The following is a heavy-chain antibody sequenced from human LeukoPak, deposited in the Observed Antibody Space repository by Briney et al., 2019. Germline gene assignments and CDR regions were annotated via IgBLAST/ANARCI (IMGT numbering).Heavy chain of an antibody. V-gene: IGHV2-70*04. J-gene: IGHJ3*02. CDR3: ALYYYDSSGYYGDAFDI. Sequence: SGPALVKPTQTLTLTCTFSGFSLSTSGMRASWIRQPPGKALEWLARIDWDDDKFYSTSLKTRLTISKDTSKNQVVLTMTNMGPVDTATYYCALYYYDSSGYYGDAFDIWGQGTMVTVSS. CDR2: IDWDDDK. CDR1: GFSLSTSGMR. D-gene: IGHD3-22*01.